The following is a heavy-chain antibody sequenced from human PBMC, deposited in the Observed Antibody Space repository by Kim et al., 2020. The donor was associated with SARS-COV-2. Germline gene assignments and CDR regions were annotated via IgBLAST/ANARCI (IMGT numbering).Heavy chain of an antibody. CDR3: AGVSRVGVATFYFAY. Sequence: ASVKVSCKTSGFAFIDSYIHWVRQARGQGLEWMGWIKPKSGGTDYEQKFQGRVTMTRDTSISTAYLGLSRLTSDDTAVSYCAGVSRVGVATFYFAYWGQG. CDR1: GFAFIDSY. CDR2: IKPKSGGT. D-gene: IGHD2-15*01. J-gene: IGHJ4*02. V-gene: IGHV1-2*02.